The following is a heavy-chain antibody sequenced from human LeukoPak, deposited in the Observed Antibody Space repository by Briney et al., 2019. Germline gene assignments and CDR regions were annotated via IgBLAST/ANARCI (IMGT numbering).Heavy chain of an antibody. CDR1: GGTFSSYA. V-gene: IGHV1-69*04. D-gene: IGHD3-22*01. CDR3: ASTKGYYYDKANAFDI. Sequence: ASVKVSCKASGGTFSSYAISGVRQAPGQGLEWMGRIIPIFGIANYAQKFQGRVTITADKSTSTAYMELSSLRSEDTAVYYCASTKGYYYDKANAFDIWGQGTMVTVSS. J-gene: IGHJ3*02. CDR2: IIPIFGIA.